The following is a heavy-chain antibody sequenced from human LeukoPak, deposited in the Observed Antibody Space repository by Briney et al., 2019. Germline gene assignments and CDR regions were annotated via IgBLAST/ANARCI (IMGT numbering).Heavy chain of an antibody. V-gene: IGHV4-59*08. J-gene: IGHJ3*02. Sequence: SETLSLTCTVSGGSISSYYWSWIRQPPGKGLEWIGYIYYSGSTNYNLSLKSRVTISVDTSKNQFSLKLSSVTAADTAVYYCARHRGYSYLEDAFDIWGQGTMVTVSS. CDR3: ARHRGYSYLEDAFDI. CDR1: GGSISSYY. D-gene: IGHD5-18*01. CDR2: IYYSGST.